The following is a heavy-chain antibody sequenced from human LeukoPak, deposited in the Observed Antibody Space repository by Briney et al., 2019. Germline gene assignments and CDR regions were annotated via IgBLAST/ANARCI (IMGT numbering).Heavy chain of an antibody. CDR2: IYYSGST. CDR1: GGSISSSSYY. D-gene: IGHD2-8*02. CDR3: ARGYWFYFDY. Sequence: SETLSLTCTVSGGSISSSSYYWGWIRQPPGKGLEWIGSIYYSGSTYYNPSLKSRVTISVDTSKNQFSLKLSSVTAADTAVYYCARGYWFYFDYWGQGTLVTVSS. J-gene: IGHJ4*02. V-gene: IGHV4-39*07.